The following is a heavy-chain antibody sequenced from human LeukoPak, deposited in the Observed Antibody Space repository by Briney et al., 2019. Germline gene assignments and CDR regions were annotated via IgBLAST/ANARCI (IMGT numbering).Heavy chain of an antibody. J-gene: IGHJ2*01. D-gene: IGHD2-2*02. V-gene: IGHV4-39*01. CDR1: GGSLSSSSYY. Sequence: SETLSLTCTASGGSLSSSSYYWGWIRQPPGKGLEWIGSIYYSGSTYYNPSLKSRVTIFVDTSKNQFSLKLSSVTAADTAVYYCARPGPRSVVVPAAIGYFDLWGRGTLVTASS. CDR3: ARPGPRSVVVPAAIGYFDL. CDR2: IYYSGST.